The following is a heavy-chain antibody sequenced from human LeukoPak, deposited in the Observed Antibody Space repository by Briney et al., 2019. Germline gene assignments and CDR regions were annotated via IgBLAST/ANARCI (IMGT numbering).Heavy chain of an antibody. Sequence: SETLSLTCTVSGGSISSYYWTWIRQPPGKGLEWIGYIYYSGNTNYNPSLKSRVTISVHTSKNQFSLKLSSVTAADTSVYYRARRPTNYFGMDVWGQGTTVTVSS. J-gene: IGHJ6*02. CDR2: IYYSGNT. CDR1: GGSISSYY. V-gene: IGHV4-59*08. D-gene: IGHD2-8*01. CDR3: ARRPTNYFGMDV.